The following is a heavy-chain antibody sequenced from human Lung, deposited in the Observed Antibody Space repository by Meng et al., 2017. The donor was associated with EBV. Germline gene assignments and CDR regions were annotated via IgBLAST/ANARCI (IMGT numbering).Heavy chain of an antibody. D-gene: IGHD2-15*01. V-gene: IGHV4-61*01. J-gene: IGHJ4*02. CDR1: GDSVSSSTYY. CDR3: ARGRQIGWQGGDFAY. CDR2: IYYSGST. Sequence: QVQLQESGPGLVKPSETLSLTCSVSGDSVSSSTYYWSWIRQPPGKGLEWIGYIYYSGSTIYNPSLQSRVTISVDTSKNQFSLNLSSVTAADTAVYYCARGRQIGWQGGDFAYWSQGTLVTVSS.